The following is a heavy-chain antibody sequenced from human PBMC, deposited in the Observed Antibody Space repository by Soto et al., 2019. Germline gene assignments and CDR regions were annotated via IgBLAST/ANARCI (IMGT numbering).Heavy chain of an antibody. V-gene: IGHV1-58*01. CDR1: GFTFTSSA. J-gene: IGHJ6*02. CDR2: IVVGSGNT. D-gene: IGHD2-2*01. CDR3: AANGLVVPAAMAYYYYYGMDV. Sequence: VASVKVSCKASGFTFTSSAVQWVRQARGQRLEWIGWIVVGSGNTNYAQKFQERVTITRDMSTSTAYMELSSLRSEDTAVYYCAANGLVVPAAMAYYYYYGMDVWGQGTTVTVSS.